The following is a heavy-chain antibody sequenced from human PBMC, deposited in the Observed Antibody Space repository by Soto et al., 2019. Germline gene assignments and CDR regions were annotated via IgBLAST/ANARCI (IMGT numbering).Heavy chain of an antibody. D-gene: IGHD3-3*01. CDR1: GGTFSSYA. J-gene: IGHJ4*02. CDR3: ARVGAEYDFYLPY. V-gene: IGHV1-69*13. CDR2: IIPIFGTA. Sequence: SVKVSCKASGGTFSSYAISWVRQAPGQGLEWMGGIIPIFGTANYAQKFQGRVTITADESTSTAYMELSSLRSEDMAVYYCARVGAEYDFYLPYWDQGTLVSVSS.